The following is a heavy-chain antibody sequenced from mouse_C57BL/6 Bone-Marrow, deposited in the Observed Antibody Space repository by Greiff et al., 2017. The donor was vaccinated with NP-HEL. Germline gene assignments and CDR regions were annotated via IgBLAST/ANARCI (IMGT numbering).Heavy chain of an antibody. D-gene: IGHD1-1*01. J-gene: IGHJ4*01. CDR1: GFTFSSYG. V-gene: IGHV5-6*01. Sequence: VQVVESGGDLVKPGGSLKLSCAASGFTFSSYGMSWVRQTPDKRLEWVATISSGGSYTYYPDSVKGRFTISRDNAKNTLYLQMSSLKSEDTAMYYCAVYYGNAMDYWGQGTSVTVSS. CDR2: ISSGGSYT. CDR3: AVYYGNAMDY.